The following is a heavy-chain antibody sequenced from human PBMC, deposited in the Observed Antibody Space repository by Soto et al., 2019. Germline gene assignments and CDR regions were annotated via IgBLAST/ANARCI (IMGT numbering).Heavy chain of an antibody. CDR3: ASTQKYHMTTASSWFDP. Sequence: PSETLSLTCTVSGGSISSGGYYWSWIHQHPGKGLEWIGYIYYSGSTYYNPSLKSRVTISVDTSKNQFSLKLSSVTAADTAVYYCASTQKYHMTTASSWFDPWGQGTLVTVSS. J-gene: IGHJ5*02. V-gene: IGHV4-31*03. D-gene: IGHD4-4*01. CDR2: IYYSGST. CDR1: GGSISSGGYY.